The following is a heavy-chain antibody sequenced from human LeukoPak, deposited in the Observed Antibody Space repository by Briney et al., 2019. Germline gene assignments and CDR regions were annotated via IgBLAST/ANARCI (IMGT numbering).Heavy chain of an antibody. CDR2: ISGRGGST. J-gene: IGHJ4*02. D-gene: IGHD3-22*01. CDR3: AKETGYYDSSGYYSRFDY. V-gene: IGHV3-23*01. CDR1: GYTFISDA. Sequence: GGSLRLSCAASGYTFISDAMSWVRPAPGKGLEWVSAISGRGGSTYYADSVKGRVTISRDNSKNTLYLQMNSLRAEDTAVYYCAKETGYYDSSGYYSRFDYWGQGTLVTVSS.